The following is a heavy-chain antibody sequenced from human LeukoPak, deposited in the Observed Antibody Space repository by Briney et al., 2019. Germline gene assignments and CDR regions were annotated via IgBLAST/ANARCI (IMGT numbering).Heavy chain of an antibody. Sequence: ETLSLTCAVYGGSFSGYYWSWVRQAPGKGLEWVSVITGGADTTSYADSVKGRFTISRDTGNNTLYQQMTRLSDEDSAVYFCAKGSYYYNSRCYRRGGGPSYFDYWGQGILVTVSS. J-gene: IGHJ4*02. D-gene: IGHD3-22*01. CDR3: AKGSYYYNSRCYRRGGGPSYFDY. V-gene: IGHV3-23*01. CDR2: ITGGADTT. CDR1: GGSFSGYY.